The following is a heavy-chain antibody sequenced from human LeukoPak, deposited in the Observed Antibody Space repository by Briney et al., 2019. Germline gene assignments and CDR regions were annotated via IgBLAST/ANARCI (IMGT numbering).Heavy chain of an antibody. J-gene: IGHJ4*02. CDR2: INTDGGDT. CDR1: GFTCGSYW. CDR3: ARDEKIVGASGQDY. Sequence: PGGSLRLSCAASGFTCGSYWMHWVRQAPGKALVWVSRINTDGGDTIYADSVKGRFTISRDNAKNTLFLQMNSLRAEDTAVYYCARDEKIVGASGQDYWGQGTLVTVSS. D-gene: IGHD1-26*01. V-gene: IGHV3-74*01.